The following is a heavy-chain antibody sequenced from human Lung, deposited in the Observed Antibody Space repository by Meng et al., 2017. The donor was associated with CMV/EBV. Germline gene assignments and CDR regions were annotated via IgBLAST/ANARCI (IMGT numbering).Heavy chain of an antibody. V-gene: IGHV3-23*01. Sequence: GEXXKISCAASGFTFSSFDMSWVRQAPGKGLEWVSTVSDTHGDTYYADSVKGRFTISRDNSKSTLYLQMNSLRADDTARYYCARLAARGDWGQGTLVAVSS. J-gene: IGHJ4*02. CDR2: VSDTHGDT. CDR3: ARLAARGD. CDR1: GFTFSSFD. D-gene: IGHD6-6*01.